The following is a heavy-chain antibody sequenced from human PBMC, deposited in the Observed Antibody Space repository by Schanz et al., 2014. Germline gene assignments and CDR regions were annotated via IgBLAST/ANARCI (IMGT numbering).Heavy chain of an antibody. CDR1: GFAFSSYG. D-gene: IGHD2-15*01. V-gene: IGHV3-23*04. CDR2: IGVDGTTT. Sequence: EVQLVQSGGGLVQPGGSLRLSCLASGFAFSSYGMNWLRQAPGKGLEWVSVIGVDGTTTYYADSVKGRFTISRDNFKGALYLQMSSLRAEDTAVYYCAKSLESCPGGRCTRGYFDYWGQGTLVAVSS. CDR3: AKSLESCPGGRCTRGYFDY. J-gene: IGHJ4*02.